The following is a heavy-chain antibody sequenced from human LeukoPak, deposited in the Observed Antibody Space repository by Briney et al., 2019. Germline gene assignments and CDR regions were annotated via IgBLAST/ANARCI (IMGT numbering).Heavy chain of an antibody. J-gene: IGHJ4*02. CDR2: INTANGNT. CDR1: AFTFTNYP. Sequence: ASVKVSCRASAFTFTNYPMHWVRLAPGQRLEWMGWINTANGNTKYSQKFQDRLSITRDTSASTGYMELSSLSSEDTAIYYCTRDSAFADYWGQGTLVTVSS. V-gene: IGHV1-3*04. D-gene: IGHD3-3*02. CDR3: TRDSAFADY.